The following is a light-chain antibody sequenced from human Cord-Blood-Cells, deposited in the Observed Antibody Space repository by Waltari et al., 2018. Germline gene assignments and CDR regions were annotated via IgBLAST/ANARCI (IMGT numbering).Light chain of an antibody. J-gene: IGLJ3*02. CDR2: KDS. CDR1: ALPKQY. Sequence: SYDLTQPPSVSVSPGQTARITCSGDALPKQYAYWYQQKPGQAPVLVIYKDSERPSGIPERFSGSSSGTTVTLTISGVQAEDEADYYCQSADSSGTWVFGGGTKLTV. V-gene: IGLV3-25*03. CDR3: QSADSSGTWV.